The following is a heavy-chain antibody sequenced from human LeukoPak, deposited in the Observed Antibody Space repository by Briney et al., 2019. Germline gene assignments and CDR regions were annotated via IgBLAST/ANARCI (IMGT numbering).Heavy chain of an antibody. D-gene: IGHD3-22*01. Sequence: ASVKVSCKASGYTFTGYYMHWVRQAPGQGLEWMGWISAYNGNTNYAQKLQGRVTMTTDTSTSTAYMELRSLRSDDTAVYYCARRHYYDSSGYYSDYWGQGTLVTVSS. J-gene: IGHJ4*02. CDR3: ARRHYYDSSGYYSDY. CDR2: ISAYNGNT. CDR1: GYTFTGYY. V-gene: IGHV1-18*04.